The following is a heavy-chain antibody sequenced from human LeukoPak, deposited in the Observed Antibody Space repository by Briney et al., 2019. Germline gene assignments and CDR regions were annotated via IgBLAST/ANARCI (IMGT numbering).Heavy chain of an antibody. J-gene: IGHJ4*02. CDR1: GFTFSSYA. Sequence: GGSLRFSCAASGFTFSSYAMSWVRQAPGKGLEWVSAISGSGGSTYYADSVKGRFTISRDNSKNTLYLQMNSLRAEDTAVYYCAKGIHIVVMTAILFYWGQGTLVTVSS. V-gene: IGHV3-23*01. CDR3: AKGIHIVVMTAILFY. CDR2: ISGSGGST. D-gene: IGHD2-21*02.